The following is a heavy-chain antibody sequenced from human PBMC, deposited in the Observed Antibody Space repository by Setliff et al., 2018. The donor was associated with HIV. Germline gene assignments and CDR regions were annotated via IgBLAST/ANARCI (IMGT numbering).Heavy chain of an antibody. CDR3: ARHGLRFLACFDY. J-gene: IGHJ4*03. V-gene: IGHV4-39*01. CDR1: GDSLSSSSYY. CDR2: IFYSGTT. D-gene: IGHD3-3*01. Sequence: SETLSLTCTVSGDSLSSSSYYWGWIRQPPGKGLEWIGSIFYSGTTYYNPSLESRVTISVDTSKNQFSLKLSSATATDTAVYYCARHGLRFLACFDYWGPETLLVTVSS.